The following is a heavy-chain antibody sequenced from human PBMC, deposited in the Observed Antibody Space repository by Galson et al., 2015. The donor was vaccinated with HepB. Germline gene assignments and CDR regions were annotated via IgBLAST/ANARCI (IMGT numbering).Heavy chain of an antibody. J-gene: IGHJ4*02. D-gene: IGHD1-1*01. CDR3: PTESGKEY. CDR1: GLAFSNVW. V-gene: IGHV3-15*01. Sequence: SLRLSSAPSGLAFSNVWMTWVRQAPGKGLEWVGRVKNKFDGGTVDFLVPVEGSFTTPTADSQNTVYLQMNTLMTRDRGFYYCPTESGKEYWGQGTLVTVSS. CDR2: VKNKFDGGTV.